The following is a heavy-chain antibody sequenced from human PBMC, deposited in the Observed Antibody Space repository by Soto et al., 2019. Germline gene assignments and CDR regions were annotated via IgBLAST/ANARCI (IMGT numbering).Heavy chain of an antibody. CDR2: INHSGST. J-gene: IGHJ4*02. Sequence: PSETLSLTCAVYGGSFSGYYWSWIRQPPGRGLEWIGEINHSGSTNYNPSLKSRVTISVDTSKNQFSLKLSSVTAADTAVYYCARDTETAVTQYYFDYWGQGTLVTVS. V-gene: IGHV4-34*01. D-gene: IGHD4-17*01. CDR3: ARDTETAVTQYYFDY. CDR1: GGSFSGYY.